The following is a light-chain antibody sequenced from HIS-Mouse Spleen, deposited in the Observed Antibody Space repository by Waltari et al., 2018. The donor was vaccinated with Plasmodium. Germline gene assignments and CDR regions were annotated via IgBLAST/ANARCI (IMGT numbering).Light chain of an antibody. J-gene: IGKJ1*01. CDR2: AAS. Sequence: IQMTQSPSSLSAPLGDRVTITCRASQSISSYLNWYQQKPGKAPKLLIYAASSLQSGVPSRFSGSGSGTDFTLTISSLQPEDFATYYCQQSYSTWTFGQGTKVEIK. CDR1: QSISSY. CDR3: QQSYSTWT. V-gene: IGKV1-39*01.